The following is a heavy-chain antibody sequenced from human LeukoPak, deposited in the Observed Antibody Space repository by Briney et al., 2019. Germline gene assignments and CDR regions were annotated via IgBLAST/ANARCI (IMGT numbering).Heavy chain of an antibody. CDR3: ARASGDPDPFDY. V-gene: IGHV4-30-2*01. J-gene: IGHJ4*02. Sequence: SETLSLTCTVSGGSISSGGYYWRWIRQPPGKGLEWIGYIYHSGSTYYNPSLKSRVAISVDRSKNQFSLKLSSVTAADTAVYYCARASGDPDPFDYWGQGTLVTASS. CDR2: IYHSGST. CDR1: GGSISSGGYY. D-gene: IGHD7-27*01.